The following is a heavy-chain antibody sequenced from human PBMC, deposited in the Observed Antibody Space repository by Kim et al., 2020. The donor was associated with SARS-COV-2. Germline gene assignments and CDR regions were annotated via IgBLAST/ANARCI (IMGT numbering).Heavy chain of an antibody. V-gene: IGHV1-69*04. J-gene: IGHJ4*02. CDR3: ARGETLDY. CDR2: LGIA. Sequence: LGIANYAQKFQGRVTITADKSTSTAYMELSSLRSEDTAVYYCARGETLDYWGQGTLVTVSS. D-gene: IGHD1-26*01.